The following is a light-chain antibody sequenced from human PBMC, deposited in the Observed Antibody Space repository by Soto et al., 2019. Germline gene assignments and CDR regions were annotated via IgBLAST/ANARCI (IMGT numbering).Light chain of an antibody. V-gene: IGLV2-23*02. CDR1: SNDVGIYNL. J-gene: IGLJ1*01. Sequence: QSVLTQPASVSGSPGQSITISCTGTSNDVGIYNLVSWYQQHPGKAPKLVIYEVFRRPSGVSDRFSGSKSGNTASLTISGLQAEDEADYYCCSYAGSNTYVFRTGTKVAV. CDR3: CSYAGSNTYV. CDR2: EVF.